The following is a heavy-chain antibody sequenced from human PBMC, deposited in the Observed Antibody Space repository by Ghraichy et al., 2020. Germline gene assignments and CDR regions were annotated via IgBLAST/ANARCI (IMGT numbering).Heavy chain of an antibody. D-gene: IGHD3-3*01. CDR2: IYYSGST. V-gene: IGHV4-39*01. CDR1: GGSISSSSYY. J-gene: IGHJ6*02. CDR3: ARHLLRFLEWSEGQNYGIDV. Sequence: SQTLSLTCTVSGGSISSSSYYWGWIRQPPGKGMEWIGSIYYSGSTYYNPSLKSRVTISVDTSKNQFSLKLSSVTAADTAVYYCARHLLRFLEWSEGQNYGIDVWGQGTTVTVSS.